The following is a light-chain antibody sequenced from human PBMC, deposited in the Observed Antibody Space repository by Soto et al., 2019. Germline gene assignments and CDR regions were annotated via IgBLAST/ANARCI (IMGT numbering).Light chain of an antibody. V-gene: IGKV1-5*01. CDR1: QSINRW. Sequence: DIQLTQSPSTLSASVGGRVTFTCRASQSINRWLAWFQQKPGKAPKLLIFGASTLESGVPSRFSGSGSGTEFTLTINSLQPEDFASYFCQQYDSHPWTFGQGTKVDIK. CDR2: GAS. CDR3: QQYDSHPWT. J-gene: IGKJ1*01.